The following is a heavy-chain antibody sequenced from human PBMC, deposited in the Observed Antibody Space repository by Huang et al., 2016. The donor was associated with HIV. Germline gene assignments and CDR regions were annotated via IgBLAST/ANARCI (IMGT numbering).Heavy chain of an antibody. D-gene: IGHD6-13*01. CDR1: GFTFSSYA. Sequence: EVQLLESGGGLVQPGGSLRLSCAASGFTFSSYAMSWVRQAPGKGMEWDSSMTGRGSSSYYADSVKGRFTIARDNSKNTLYLQMNSLRAEDTAIYYCAKADSGAAAGSLVDYWGQGTLVTVSS. CDR3: AKADSGAAAGSLVDY. CDR2: MTGRGSSS. V-gene: IGHV3-23*01. J-gene: IGHJ4*02.